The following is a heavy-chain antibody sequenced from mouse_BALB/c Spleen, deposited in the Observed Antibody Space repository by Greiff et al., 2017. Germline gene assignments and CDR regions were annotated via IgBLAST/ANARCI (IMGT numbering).Heavy chain of an antibody. Sequence: VQGVESGAELARPGASVKMSCKASGYTFTSYTMHWVKQRPGQGLEWIGYINPSSGYTNYNQKFKDKATLTADKSSSTAYMQLSSLTSEDSAVYYCARGYGRGAYWGQGTLVTVSA. CDR2: INPSSGYT. J-gene: IGHJ3*01. CDR1: GYTFTSYT. CDR3: ARGYGRGAY. D-gene: IGHD2-10*02. V-gene: IGHV1-4*01.